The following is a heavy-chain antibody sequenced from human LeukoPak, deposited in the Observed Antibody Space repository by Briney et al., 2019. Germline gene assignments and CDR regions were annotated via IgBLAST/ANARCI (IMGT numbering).Heavy chain of an antibody. Sequence: SETLSLTCAVYGGSFSGYYWSWIRQPPGKGLERIGEINHSGSTNYNPSLKSRVTISVDTSKNQFSLKLSSVTAADTAVYYCARGGGPSSGWYAGPSWFDPWGQGTLVTVSS. CDR3: ARGGGPSSGWYAGPSWFDP. D-gene: IGHD6-19*01. V-gene: IGHV4-34*01. J-gene: IGHJ5*02. CDR1: GGSFSGYY. CDR2: INHSGST.